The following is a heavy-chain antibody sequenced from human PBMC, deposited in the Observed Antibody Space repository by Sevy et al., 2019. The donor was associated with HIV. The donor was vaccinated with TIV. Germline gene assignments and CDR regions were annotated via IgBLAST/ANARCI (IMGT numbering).Heavy chain of an antibody. CDR2: IFSGGST. D-gene: IGHD3-3*01. J-gene: IGHJ6*02. CDR3: ARGMILEGSWCGMDV. CDR1: GFTFSSYA. V-gene: IGHV3-53*01. Sequence: GGSLRLSCAASGFTFSSYAMHWVRQAPGKGLEWVSVIFSGGSTYYADSVKGRFTISRDNSRNTLSLQMNSLRAEDTAGYYCARGMILEGSWCGMDVWGQGTTVTVSS.